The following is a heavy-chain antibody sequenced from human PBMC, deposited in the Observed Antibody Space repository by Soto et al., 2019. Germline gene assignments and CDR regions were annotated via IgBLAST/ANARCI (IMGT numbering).Heavy chain of an antibody. CDR2: IYYSGST. D-gene: IGHD7-27*01. J-gene: IGHJ6*02. CDR1: GGSVSSGSYY. Sequence: QVQLQESGPGLVKPSETLSLTCTVSGGSVSSGSYYWSWIRQPPGKGLEWIGYIYYSGSTNYNPSLKSRVTISVDTSKTQFSLKLSSVTAANTAVYYCAIWGGYCCGMDVWSQGTTVTVSS. CDR3: AIWGGYCCGMDV. V-gene: IGHV4-61*01.